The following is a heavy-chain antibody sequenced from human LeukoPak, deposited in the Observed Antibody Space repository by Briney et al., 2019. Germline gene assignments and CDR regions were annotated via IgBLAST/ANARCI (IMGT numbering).Heavy chain of an antibody. V-gene: IGHV4-59*04. J-gene: IGHJ4*02. D-gene: IGHD6-13*01. CDR1: GGSISSYY. CDR2: IYYSGST. CDR3: AGIAAAGGVSFDY. Sequence: SETLSLTCTVSGGSISSYYWSWIRQPPGKGLEWIGYIYYSGSTYYNPSLKSRVTISVDTSKNQFSLKLSSVTAADTAVYYCAGIAAAGGVSFDYWGQGTLVTVSS.